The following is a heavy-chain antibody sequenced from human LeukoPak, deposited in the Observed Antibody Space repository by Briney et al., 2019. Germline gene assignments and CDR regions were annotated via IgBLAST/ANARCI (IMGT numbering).Heavy chain of an antibody. CDR1: GFTFSSYA. Sequence: GRSLRLSCAASGFTFSSYAMHWVRQAPGKGLEWVAVISYDGSNKYYAGSVKGRFTISRDNSKNTLYLQMNSLRAEDTAVYYCARDQASGSYYKDYFDYWGQGTLVTVSS. CDR3: ARDQASGSYYKDYFDY. CDR2: ISYDGSNK. D-gene: IGHD1-26*01. J-gene: IGHJ4*02. V-gene: IGHV3-30*04.